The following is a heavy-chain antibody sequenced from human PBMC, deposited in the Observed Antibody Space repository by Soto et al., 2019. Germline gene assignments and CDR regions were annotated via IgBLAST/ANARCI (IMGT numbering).Heavy chain of an antibody. CDR3: GWVFGPCCSSTICWSSVY. J-gene: IGHJ4*02. CDR2: INAGNGNT. V-gene: IGHV1-3*01. Sequence: ASVKVSCKASGYTFTSYAMHWVRQAPGQRLEWMGWINAGNGNTKYSQKFQGRVTITRDTSASTAYMELSSLRSEDTAVYYGGWVFGPCCSSTICWSSVYWGQGSLVTVSS. CDR1: GYTFTSYA. D-gene: IGHD2-2*01.